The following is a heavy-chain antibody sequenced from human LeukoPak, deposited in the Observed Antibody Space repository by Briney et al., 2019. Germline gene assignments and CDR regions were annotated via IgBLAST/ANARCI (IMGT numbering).Heavy chain of an antibody. Sequence: GGSLRLSCAASGFTFNNYAMNWVRQAPGKGLEWVSVISGSGGTTYYADSVKGRFTISRDNSKNTLYLHMNSLRAEDTAVYYCAKGYYYGSGSYYPFDVWGQGTTVTVSS. D-gene: IGHD3-10*01. CDR3: AKGYYYGSGSYYPFDV. CDR1: GFTFNNYA. J-gene: IGHJ6*02. V-gene: IGHV3-23*01. CDR2: ISGSGGTT.